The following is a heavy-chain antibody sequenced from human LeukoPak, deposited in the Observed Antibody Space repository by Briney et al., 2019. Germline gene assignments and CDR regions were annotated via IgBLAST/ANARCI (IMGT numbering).Heavy chain of an antibody. Sequence: SETLSLTCTVSGGSISSYYWSWLRQPPGKGLEWVGYIYSGSTDYNPSLRSRVTISVDTSKNQFSLKLSSVTAADTAVYYCARGFEYNYRYTFGYWGQGTLVTVSS. CDR3: ARGFEYNYRYTFGY. J-gene: IGHJ4*02. CDR2: IYSGST. V-gene: IGHV4-59*01. D-gene: IGHD5-18*01. CDR1: GGSISSYY.